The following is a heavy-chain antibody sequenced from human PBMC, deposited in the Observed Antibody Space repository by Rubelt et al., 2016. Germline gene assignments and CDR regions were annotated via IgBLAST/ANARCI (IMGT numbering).Heavy chain of an antibody. V-gene: IGHV3-15*01. J-gene: IGHJ2*01. CDR1: GFTFSTAW. D-gene: IGHD5-12*01. Sequence: EVQLVESGGGVVKPGGSLRLSCAASGFTFSTAWMSWVRQAPGKGLVWVGRIKNKGDGGTIDYAAPVKGRFTISRDDSKNSLCLQMNSLETGDTAVYYCARTIVAVPRPVWYFDLWGRGTLVTVSS. CDR3: ARTIVAVPRPVWYFDL. CDR2: IKNKGDGGTI.